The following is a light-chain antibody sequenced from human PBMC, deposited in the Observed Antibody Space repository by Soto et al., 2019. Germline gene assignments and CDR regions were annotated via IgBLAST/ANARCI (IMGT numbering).Light chain of an antibody. CDR3: SSFTSSDTYV. J-gene: IGLJ1*01. CDR1: SSDVGSFNR. V-gene: IGLV2-18*02. Sequence: QSALTQPPSVSGSPGQSLANSCTGTSSDVGSFNRVSWYQQPPGTAPKLLIYDVSNRPSGVPDRFSGSKSGNTASLTISGLQAEDEADYYCSSFTSSDTYVFGTGTKVTVL. CDR2: DVS.